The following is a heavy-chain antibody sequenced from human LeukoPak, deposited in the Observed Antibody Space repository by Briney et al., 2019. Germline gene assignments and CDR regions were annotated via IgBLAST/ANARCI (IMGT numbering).Heavy chain of an antibody. J-gene: IGHJ3*02. CDR1: GYTFTGYY. D-gene: IGHD3-22*01. Sequence: EASVKVSCKASGYTFTGYYMHWVRQAPGQGLEWMGWINPNSGGTNYAQKFQGRVTMTRDTSISTAYMELSRLRSDDTAVYYCARWGYDSSGETDAFDIWGQGTMVTVSS. V-gene: IGHV1-2*02. CDR2: INPNSGGT. CDR3: ARWGYDSSGETDAFDI.